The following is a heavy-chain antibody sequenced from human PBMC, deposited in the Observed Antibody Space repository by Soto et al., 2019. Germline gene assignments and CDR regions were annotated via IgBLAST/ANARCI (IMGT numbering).Heavy chain of an antibody. CDR1: GYTFASFG. V-gene: IGHV1-18*01. J-gene: IGHJ2*01. Sequence: ASVKVSCKATGYTFASFGFSWVRQAPGQGLEWMAWISADNGDTNNAQKLQDRIILTTDTSTSTAYMELSSLRSEDTAVYYCACFVMMRNRVFPLSATETFCLYLW. CDR2: ISADNGDT. CDR3: ACFVMMRNRVFPLSATETFCLYL. D-gene: IGHD2-8*01.